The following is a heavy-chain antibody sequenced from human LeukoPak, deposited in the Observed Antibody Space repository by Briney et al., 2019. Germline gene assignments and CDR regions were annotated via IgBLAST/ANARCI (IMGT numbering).Heavy chain of an antibody. CDR2: ISANGLTT. Sequence: GGSLRLSCTISGFNLGDYPLHWVRQVPGKGLEWVSLISANGLTTYYADSVKGRFTISRDSGNRSLYLQMNSLRTDDTGFYYCAALEYGDPKWFDPWGQGTLVTVSS. CDR1: GFNLGDYP. J-gene: IGHJ5*02. D-gene: IGHD4-17*01. V-gene: IGHV3-43*02. CDR3: AALEYGDPKWFDP.